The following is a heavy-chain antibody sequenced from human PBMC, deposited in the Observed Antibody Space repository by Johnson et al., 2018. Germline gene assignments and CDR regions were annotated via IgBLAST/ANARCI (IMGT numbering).Heavy chain of an antibody. Sequence: VQLVESGGVVVQPGGSLRLSCVTSGFGFEDYTLHWVRQAPGKGLERVSLLTWDGRTPYYADSVKGRFTISKDNYNNSLYLQMNSLRTEDTAFYYGARDVFYGGLAYAIDAWGQGTLVTVSS. CDR1: GFGFEDYT. V-gene: IGHV3-43*01. CDR2: LTWDGRTP. CDR3: ARDVFYGGLAYAIDA. D-gene: IGHD4/OR15-4a*01. J-gene: IGHJ3*01.